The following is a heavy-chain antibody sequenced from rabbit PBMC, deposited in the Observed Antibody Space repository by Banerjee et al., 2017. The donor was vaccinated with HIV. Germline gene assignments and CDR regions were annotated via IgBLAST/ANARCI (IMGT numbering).Heavy chain of an antibody. CDR2: IYAGSGGST. Sequence: QEQLEESGGDLVKPGASLTLTCTASGFTLSSYWMCWVRQAPGKGLEWIACIYAGSGGSTVYASWAKGRFTISKTSSTTVTLQMTSLTAADTATYFCARGAGYAAYGYAYFNLWGQGTLVTVS. CDR3: ARGAGYAAYGYAYFNL. CDR1: GFTLSSYW. J-gene: IGHJ4*01. V-gene: IGHV1S45*01. D-gene: IGHD6-1*01.